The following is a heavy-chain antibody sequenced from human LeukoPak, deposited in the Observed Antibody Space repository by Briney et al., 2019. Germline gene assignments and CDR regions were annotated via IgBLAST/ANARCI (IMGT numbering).Heavy chain of an antibody. Sequence: ASVKVSCKASGYTFTGYYMNWVGQAPGQGLEWMGWINPNSVGTHYTQQLSSWVTMTRDTSISTAYMELSRLRSDDTAVYYCARGLERHGTFAFDICGQGTMVTVSS. CDR2: INPNSVGT. CDR1: GYTFTGYY. CDR3: ARGLERHGTFAFDI. D-gene: IGHD1-1*01. J-gene: IGHJ3*02. V-gene: IGHV1-2*04.